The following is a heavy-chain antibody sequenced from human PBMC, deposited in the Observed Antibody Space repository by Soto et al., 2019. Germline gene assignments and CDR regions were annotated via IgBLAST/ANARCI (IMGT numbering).Heavy chain of an antibody. Sequence: SETLSLTCTVSGGSISSSTHYWGWMRQPPGKGLEWIASFFIGGNTYYNPSLKSRVTISVDTSKNQFSLKVTSVTAADTAVYYCARSYYDSTGFAVDPWGQGTLVTVSS. CDR2: FFIGGNT. D-gene: IGHD3-22*01. CDR1: GGSISSSTHY. J-gene: IGHJ5*02. V-gene: IGHV4-39*01. CDR3: ARSYYDSTGFAVDP.